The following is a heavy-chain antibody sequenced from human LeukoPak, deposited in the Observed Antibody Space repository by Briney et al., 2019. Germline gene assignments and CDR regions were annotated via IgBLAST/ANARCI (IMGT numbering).Heavy chain of an antibody. CDR3: ARDVVVVVASDSNFNY. CDR1: GGSISSSSYY. Sequence: PSETLSLTCTVSGGSISSSSYYWGWIRQPPGKGLEWIGSIYYSGSTYYNPSLESRVTISVDTSKNQFSLKLTSVTAADTAMYYCARDVVVVVASDSNFNYWGQGTLVTVSS. D-gene: IGHD2-15*01. V-gene: IGHV4-39*02. J-gene: IGHJ4*02. CDR2: IYYSGST.